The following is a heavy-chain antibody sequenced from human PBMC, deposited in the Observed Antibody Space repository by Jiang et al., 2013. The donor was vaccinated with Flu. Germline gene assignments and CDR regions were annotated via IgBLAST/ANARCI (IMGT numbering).Heavy chain of an antibody. CDR3: ATARREQWLVRAHYFDY. J-gene: IGHJ4*02. CDR2: IYYSGST. Sequence: GSGLVKPSETLSLTCTVSGGSISSSSYHWGWIRQPPGKGLEWIGSIYYSGSTYYNPSLKSRVTISVDTSKNQFSLKLSSVTAADTAVYYCATARREQWLVRAHYFDYWGQGTLVTVSS. V-gene: IGHV4-39*01. CDR1: GGSISSSSYH. D-gene: IGHD6-19*01.